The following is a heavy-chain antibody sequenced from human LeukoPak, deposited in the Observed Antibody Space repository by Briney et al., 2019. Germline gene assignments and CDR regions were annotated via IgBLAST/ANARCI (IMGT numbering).Heavy chain of an antibody. V-gene: IGHV1-18*01. Sequence: ASVKVSCKASGYTFTSYGISWVRQAPGQGLEWMGWISAYNGNTNYAQKLQGRVTMTTDTSTSTVYMELRSLRSDDTAVYYCARKQQLVPTLDYWSQGTLVTVSS. J-gene: IGHJ4*02. CDR3: ARKQQLVPTLDY. CDR2: ISAYNGNT. CDR1: GYTFTSYG. D-gene: IGHD6-13*01.